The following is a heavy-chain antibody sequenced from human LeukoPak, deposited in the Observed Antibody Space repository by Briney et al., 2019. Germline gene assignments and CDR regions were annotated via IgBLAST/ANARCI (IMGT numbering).Heavy chain of an antibody. CDR3: ARVYVAGTTSIFDY. CDR2: IYYSGST. V-gene: IGHV4-59*11. Sequence: PSETLSLTCTVSGGSISSHYWSWIRQPPGKGLEWIGYIYYSGSTNYNPSLKSRVTISVDTSKNQFSLRLSSVTVADTAVYYCARVYVAGTTSIFDYWGQGTLVTVSS. J-gene: IGHJ4*02. CDR1: GGSISSHY. D-gene: IGHD1-7*01.